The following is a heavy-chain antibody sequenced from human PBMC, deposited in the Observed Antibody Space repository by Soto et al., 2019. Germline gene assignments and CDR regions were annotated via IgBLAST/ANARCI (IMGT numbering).Heavy chain of an antibody. Sequence: PGGSLRLSCAASGFTFSSYGMHWVRQAPGKGLEWVAVISYDGSNKYYADSVKGRFTISRDNSKNTLYPQMNSLRAEDTAVYYCAKVPGVVVPAVRVDPWGQGTLVTVSS. V-gene: IGHV3-30*18. J-gene: IGHJ5*02. CDR2: ISYDGSNK. CDR3: AKVPGVVVPAVRVDP. CDR1: GFTFSSYG. D-gene: IGHD2-2*01.